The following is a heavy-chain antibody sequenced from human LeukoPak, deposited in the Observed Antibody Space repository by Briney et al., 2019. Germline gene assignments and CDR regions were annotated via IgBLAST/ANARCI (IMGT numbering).Heavy chain of an antibody. V-gene: IGHV4-34*01. J-gene: IGHJ4*02. D-gene: IGHD5-24*01. CDR2: IHPSGIF. CDR1: GGSCDDYY. Sequence: SETLSLTCAVYGGSCDDYYCSWLRQPPGKGLEWIGEIHPSGIFYYNSSLLSRATISIDTSKSQFSLRLTSVTAADTAFYYCARGRDRSKAGDHWGQGSLVTVSS. CDR3: ARGRDRSKAGDH.